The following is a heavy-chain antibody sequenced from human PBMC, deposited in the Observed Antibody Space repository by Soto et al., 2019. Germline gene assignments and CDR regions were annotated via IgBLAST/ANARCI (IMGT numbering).Heavy chain of an antibody. V-gene: IGHV3-21*01. CDR1: GFRFTSYS. D-gene: IGHD1-1*01. CDR3: ARSTSLGGMDG. J-gene: IGHJ6*02. CDR2: IRSSNGNT. Sequence: EVQLVESGGGLVKPGGSLRLSCATSGFRFTSYSMNWVRQAPGEGLEWVSAIRSSNGNTYYTDSVKGRFTISRDIAKNSLYLQRIGLRAEDTAVYDCARSTSLGGMDGWGQGTTVTVSS.